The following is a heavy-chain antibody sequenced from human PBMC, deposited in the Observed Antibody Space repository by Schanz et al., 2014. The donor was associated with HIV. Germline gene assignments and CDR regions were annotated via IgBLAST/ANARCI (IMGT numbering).Heavy chain of an antibody. Sequence: QVHLVQSGAEVRDPGASVKVSCRSSGYTFTSYGISWVRQAPGQGLEWMGWISVYNGNTNYSEKLQGRVTMTTDTSTSTAYMELRSLRSDDTAVYYCARAEPLTPVDYWGQGTLVTVSS. J-gene: IGHJ4*02. D-gene: IGHD7-27*01. CDR2: ISVYNGNT. CDR3: ARAEPLTPVDY. CDR1: GYTFTSYG. V-gene: IGHV1-18*01.